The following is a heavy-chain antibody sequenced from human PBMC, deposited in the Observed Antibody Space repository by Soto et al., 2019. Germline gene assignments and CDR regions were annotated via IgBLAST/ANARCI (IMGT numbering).Heavy chain of an antibody. V-gene: IGHV1-3*01. D-gene: IGHD6-19*01. Sequence: ASVKVSCKASGYTFTTYAIHWVRQAPGQRLEWMGWINAGNGNTKYSQRFQGRVTITTDTSASTAYMELSGLRSEDTAVYYCARDLVGLGGIAVSGTXYWGQGTLVTVSS. J-gene: IGHJ4*02. CDR3: ARDLVGLGGIAVSGTXY. CDR2: INAGNGNT. CDR1: GYTFTTYA.